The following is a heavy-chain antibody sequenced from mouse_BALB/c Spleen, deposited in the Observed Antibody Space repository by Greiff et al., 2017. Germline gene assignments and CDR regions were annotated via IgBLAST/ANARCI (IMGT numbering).Heavy chain of an antibody. CDR3: ARGGGLRAMDY. J-gene: IGHJ4*01. D-gene: IGHD2-4*01. Sequence: EVKLMESGGGLVKPGGSLKLSCAASGFTFSSYAMSWVRQSPEKRLEWVAEISSGGSYTYYPDTVTGRFTISRDNAKNTLYLEMSSLRSEDTAMYYCARGGGLRAMDYWGQGTSVTVSS. CDR1: GFTFSSYA. V-gene: IGHV5-9-4*01. CDR2: ISSGGSYT.